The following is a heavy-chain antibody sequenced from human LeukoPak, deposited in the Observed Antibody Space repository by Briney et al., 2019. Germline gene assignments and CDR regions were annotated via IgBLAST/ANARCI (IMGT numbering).Heavy chain of an antibody. CDR3: AKESYYDILTGYLS. J-gene: IGHJ4*02. D-gene: IGHD3-9*01. Sequence: TGGSLRLSCAASGFTFSSYAISWVRQAPGKGLEWVSAISGSGGSTYYADSVKGRFTISRDNSKNTLYLQMNSLRAEDTAVYYCAKESYYDILTGYLSCGRGTLVTVSS. CDR2: ISGSGGST. V-gene: IGHV3-23*01. CDR1: GFTFSSYA.